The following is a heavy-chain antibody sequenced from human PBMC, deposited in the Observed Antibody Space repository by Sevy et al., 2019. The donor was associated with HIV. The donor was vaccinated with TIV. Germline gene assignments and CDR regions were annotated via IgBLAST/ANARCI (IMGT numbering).Heavy chain of an antibody. D-gene: IGHD6-13*01. V-gene: IGHV3-7*01. Sequence: GSLRLSCVASGFSLNNYWMNWVRQAPGKGLEGGANINQDGSVKYYVDSVRGRFTISRDNARNLVFLQMSSLRVDDSALYYCVRAIAKDGSFWGQGTLVTVSS. CDR2: INQDGSVK. CDR3: VRAIAKDGSF. J-gene: IGHJ4*02. CDR1: GFSLNNYW.